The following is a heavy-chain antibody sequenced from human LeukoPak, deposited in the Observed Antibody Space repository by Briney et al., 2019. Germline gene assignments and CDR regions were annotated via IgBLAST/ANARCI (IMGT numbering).Heavy chain of an antibody. CDR2: ISSSGSTI. D-gene: IGHD5-18*01. CDR3: ARELDTAMVVDY. CDR1: GFTFSDYY. J-gene: IGHJ4*02. Sequence: GGSLRLSCAASGFTFSDYYMSWIRQAPGKGLEWVSYISSSGSTIYYAHSVKGRFTISRDNAKNSLYLQMNSLRAEDTAVYYCARELDTAMVVDYWGQGTLVTVSS. V-gene: IGHV3-11*01.